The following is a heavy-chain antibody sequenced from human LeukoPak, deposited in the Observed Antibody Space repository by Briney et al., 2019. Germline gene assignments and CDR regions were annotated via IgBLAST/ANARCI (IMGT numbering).Heavy chain of an antibody. Sequence: GGSLRLSCAASGFTFSNYWMSWVRQAPGKGLEWVANIKQDGSEKYYVDSVKGRFTISRDNAKNSLYLQMNSLRAEDTAVYYCARVYLTDYIFDYWGQGTLVTVSS. D-gene: IGHD3-9*01. J-gene: IGHJ4*02. CDR2: IKQDGSEK. CDR1: GFTFSNYW. V-gene: IGHV3-7*01. CDR3: ARVYLTDYIFDY.